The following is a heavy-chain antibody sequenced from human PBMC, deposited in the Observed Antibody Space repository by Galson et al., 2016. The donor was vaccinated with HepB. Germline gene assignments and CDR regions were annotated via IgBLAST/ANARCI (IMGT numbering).Heavy chain of an antibody. V-gene: IGHV4-39*01. CDR3: ARGFSSGRYIIGIESWFDP. CDR1: GGSISSSSFY. J-gene: IGHJ5*02. D-gene: IGHD6-19*01. Sequence: SETLSLTCSVSGGSISSSSFYWAWIRQPPGKGLEWIGSIHYNENAYYNPSLKSRITISVDTSKNQVFLKLSSVTAADTAVYFCARGFSSGRYIIGIESWFDPWGQGSLVIVSS. CDR2: IHYNENA.